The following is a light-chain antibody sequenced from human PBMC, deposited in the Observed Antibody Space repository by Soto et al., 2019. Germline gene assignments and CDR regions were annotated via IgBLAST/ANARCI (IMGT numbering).Light chain of an antibody. V-gene: IGKV1-5*01. Sequence: DIQMTQSPSTLSASVGDRVTITCRANQSINIWLAWYQQKPGKAPKVLIYDASKLESGVPSRFSGSGSGTEFNLTISSLQPDDFAPYYCQQYNSVPWTFGQGAKGEIK. CDR1: QSINIW. J-gene: IGKJ1*01. CDR3: QQYNSVPWT. CDR2: DAS.